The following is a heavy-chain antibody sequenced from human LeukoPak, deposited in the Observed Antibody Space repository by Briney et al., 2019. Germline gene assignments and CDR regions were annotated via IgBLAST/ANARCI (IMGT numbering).Heavy chain of an antibody. CDR2: INNDGSDI. D-gene: IGHD2-15*01. Sequence: GGSLRLSCAASGFTFSDFWMHWVRQAPRKGLLWFSRINNDGSDIIYTDSVKGRFTISRDNAKNTLYLQMNSLRPEDTAVYYCVRDTPHRRLDPWGQGTLVTVSS. V-gene: IGHV3-74*01. CDR3: VRDTPHRRLDP. J-gene: IGHJ5*02. CDR1: GFTFSDFW.